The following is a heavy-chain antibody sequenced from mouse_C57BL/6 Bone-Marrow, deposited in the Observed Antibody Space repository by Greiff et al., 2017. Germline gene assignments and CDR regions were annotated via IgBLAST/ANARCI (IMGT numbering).Heavy chain of an antibody. D-gene: IGHD2-13*01. CDR3: ARWGLRGWFAY. Sequence: VQRVESGAELARPGASVKLSCKASGYTFTSYGISWVKQRTGQGLEWIGEIYPRSGNPYYNEKLKGKATLTADNSSSTAYMELRSLTSEDSAVYFCARWGLRGWFAYWGQGTLVTVSA. V-gene: IGHV1-81*01. CDR2: IYPRSGNP. CDR1: GYTFTSYG. J-gene: IGHJ3*01.